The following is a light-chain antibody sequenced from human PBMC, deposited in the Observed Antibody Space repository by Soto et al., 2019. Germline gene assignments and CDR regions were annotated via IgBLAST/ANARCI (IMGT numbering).Light chain of an antibody. CDR2: EVT. CDR1: SSDIHSYDL. V-gene: IGLV2-23*02. Sequence: QSVLTQPASVSGSRGQAITISCTGTSSDIHSYDLVSWYQQHPGPAPKLIIYEVTKRPSGLSTRFSASKSGNTAPLKISGLQAVDEADYYCCSFADFTYVFGTGTKVTV. CDR3: CSFADFTYV. J-gene: IGLJ1*01.